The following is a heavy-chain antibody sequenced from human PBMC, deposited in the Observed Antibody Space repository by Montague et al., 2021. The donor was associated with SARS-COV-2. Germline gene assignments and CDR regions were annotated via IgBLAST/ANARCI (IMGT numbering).Heavy chain of an antibody. Sequence: SETLSLTCTVSGGSISSYYWSWIRQPPGRGLEWIGSIYYSGGTYSNSSLKSRVTISVDTSKNQFSLKLSFVTAADTAVYYCARHLNYRDYGGGDYWGQGTLVTVSS. CDR3: ARHLNYRDYGGGDY. J-gene: IGHJ4*02. CDR2: IYYSGGT. CDR1: GGSISSYY. D-gene: IGHD4-17*01. V-gene: IGHV4-59*05.